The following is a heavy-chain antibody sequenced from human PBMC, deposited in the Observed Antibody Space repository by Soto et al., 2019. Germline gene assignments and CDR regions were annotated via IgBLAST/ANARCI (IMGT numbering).Heavy chain of an antibody. CDR2: ISYSGST. Sequence: SETLSLTCTVSGGSIGSYHWNWIRQPPGKGLEWIGFISYSGSTIYNPSLKNRITISVDTSKSQFSLKLTSVTAADTAVYYCARSLRRGPPFDYWGQGTLVTVSS. CDR3: ARSLRRGPPFDY. V-gene: IGHV4-59*08. J-gene: IGHJ4*02. D-gene: IGHD3-10*01. CDR1: GGSIGSYH.